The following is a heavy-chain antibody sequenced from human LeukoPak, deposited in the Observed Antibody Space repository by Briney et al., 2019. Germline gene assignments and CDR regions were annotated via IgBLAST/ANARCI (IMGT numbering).Heavy chain of an antibody. D-gene: IGHD6-19*01. CDR1: GDSISDDY. Sequence: SETLSLTCSVSGDSISDDYWTWIRQPPGKGLEWIGSMHHSGSTYNNPSLKSRFSISIDTSKNQFSLQLNSVTAADTAVYYCTRLIAVAVFDYWGQGTLVTVSS. V-gene: IGHV4-38-2*02. J-gene: IGHJ4*02. CDR3: TRLIAVAVFDY. CDR2: MHHSGST.